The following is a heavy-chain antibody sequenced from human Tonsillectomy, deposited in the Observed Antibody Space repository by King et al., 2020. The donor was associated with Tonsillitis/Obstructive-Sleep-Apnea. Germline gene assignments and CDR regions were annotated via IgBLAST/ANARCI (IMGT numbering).Heavy chain of an antibody. D-gene: IGHD1-1*01. V-gene: IGHV2-5*02. J-gene: IGHJ4*02. Sequence: TLKESGPTLVKPTENLTLTCSLSGFSLSTSRVGVGWIRQPPGQALEWLAFIYWDDDNRYNPSLKARLTVTKDTSKNQVLLTMNSMDPVDTATYFCATRLAHYGNWNGGSLQYWGQGTLVSVSS. CDR2: IYWDDDN. CDR3: ATRLAHYGNWNGGSLQY. CDR1: GFSLSTSRVG.